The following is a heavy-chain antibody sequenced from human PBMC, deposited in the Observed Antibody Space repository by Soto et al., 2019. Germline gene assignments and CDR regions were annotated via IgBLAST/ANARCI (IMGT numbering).Heavy chain of an antibody. J-gene: IGHJ3*02. Sequence: GGSLRLSCAASGFTFRTYAMSWVRQAPGRGLAWVSSISGSGSSTYYADSVKGRFTISRDNAKNSLFLQMNSLRAEDTAVYYCARAKLRYFDWLELDASDIWGQGTMVTVSS. D-gene: IGHD3-9*01. CDR2: ISGSGSST. CDR1: GFTFRTYA. V-gene: IGHV3-23*01. CDR3: ARAKLRYFDWLELDASDI.